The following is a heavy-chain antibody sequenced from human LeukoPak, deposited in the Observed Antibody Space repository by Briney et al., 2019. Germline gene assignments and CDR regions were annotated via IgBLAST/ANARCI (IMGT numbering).Heavy chain of an antibody. CDR3: AIPSLGYCSGGSCWGYYMDV. V-gene: IGHV1-18*01. CDR1: GYTFTSYG. D-gene: IGHD2-15*01. J-gene: IGHJ6*03. CDR2: ISAYNGNT. Sequence: ASVKVSCKASGYTFTSYGISWVRQAPGQGLEWMGWISAYNGNTNYAQKLQGRVTMTTDTSTSTAYMELRSLRPDDTAVYYCAIPSLGYCSGGSCWGYYMDVWGKGTTVTVSS.